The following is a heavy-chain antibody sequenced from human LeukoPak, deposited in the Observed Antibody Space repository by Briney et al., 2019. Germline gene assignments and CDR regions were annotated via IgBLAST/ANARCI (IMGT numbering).Heavy chain of an antibody. CDR2: VDPEDGET. CDR1: GYTFTDYY. Sequence: GASVKVSCKASGYTFTDYYMHWVQQAPGKGLEWMGRVDPEDGETIYAEKFQGRVTITADTSTDTAYMELSSLRSEDTAVYYCARAGKYVGSGSLVPDLEAKYYFDYWGQGTLVTVSS. J-gene: IGHJ4*02. D-gene: IGHD3-10*01. CDR3: ARAGKYVGSGSLVPDLEAKYYFDY. V-gene: IGHV1-69-2*01.